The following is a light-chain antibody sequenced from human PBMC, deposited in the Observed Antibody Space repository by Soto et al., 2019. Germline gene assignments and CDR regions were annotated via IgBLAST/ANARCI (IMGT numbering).Light chain of an antibody. CDR2: EAS. CDR1: QGITNR. Sequence: DIQITQSPSSVSASVGDRVTITCMASQGITNRLAWYQQKPGEAPKLLIYEASSLQSGVTSRISGSGSGTDFTLTISSLQPEDFATYYCQPANSFPITVGQGTRLEIK. V-gene: IGKV1D-12*01. CDR3: QPANSFPIT. J-gene: IGKJ5*01.